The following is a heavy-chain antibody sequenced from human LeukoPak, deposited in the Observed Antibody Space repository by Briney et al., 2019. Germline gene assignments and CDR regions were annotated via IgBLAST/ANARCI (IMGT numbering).Heavy chain of an antibody. Sequence: GSLRLSCAASGFTFSSYGMRWVRQAPGKGLEWVAVIWYDGSNRYYADSVKGRFTISRDNSKNILYLQLNSLRAEDTAVYYCARGKREVLNTRVFDYWGQGTLVTVSS. D-gene: IGHD1-26*01. V-gene: IGHV3-33*01. J-gene: IGHJ4*02. CDR2: IWYDGSNR. CDR3: ARGKREVLNTRVFDY. CDR1: GFTFSSYG.